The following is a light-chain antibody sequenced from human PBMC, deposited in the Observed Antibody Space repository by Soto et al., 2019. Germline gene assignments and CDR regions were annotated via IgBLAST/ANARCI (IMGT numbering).Light chain of an antibody. CDR1: QSVSSY. V-gene: IGKV3-11*01. CDR2: DAS. CDR3: QQLHGYPIT. J-gene: IGKJ5*01. Sequence: EIVLRQSPATLSLSPGERATLSFMASQSVSSYLAWYQQKPGQAPRLLIYDASNRATGIPARFSGSGSGTHFTLTISSLQPEDFATYYCQQLHGYPITFGQGTRLEIK.